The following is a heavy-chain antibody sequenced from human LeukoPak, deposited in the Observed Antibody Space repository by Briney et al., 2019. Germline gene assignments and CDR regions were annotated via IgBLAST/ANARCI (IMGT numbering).Heavy chain of an antibody. CDR3: ARGIIGYYFDY. CDR1: GYTLTIYG. Sequence: ASVKVSCKTSGYTLTIYGISWVRQAPGQGLEWMGLISAYGNTNYAQDLQGRVTMTTDTSTSIAYMELRSLRSDDTAVYYCARGIIGYYFDYWGQGTLVTVSS. D-gene: IGHD2-15*01. J-gene: IGHJ4*02. V-gene: IGHV1-18*01. CDR2: ISAYGNT.